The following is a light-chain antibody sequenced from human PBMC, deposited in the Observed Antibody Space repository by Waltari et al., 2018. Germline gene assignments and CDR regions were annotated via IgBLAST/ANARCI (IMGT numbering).Light chain of an antibody. CDR3: QQSYTSPWT. CDR1: QPVSRY. J-gene: IGKJ1*01. CDR2: AAS. V-gene: IGKV1-39*01. Sequence: DVLMTQSPSSLSASVVDRVTIACRASQPVSRYLNWYQQEPGRAPKLLIYAASSLQSGVPSRFSGSGSGTDFILTISSLQPEDFATYYCQQSYTSPWTFGQGTKVDFK.